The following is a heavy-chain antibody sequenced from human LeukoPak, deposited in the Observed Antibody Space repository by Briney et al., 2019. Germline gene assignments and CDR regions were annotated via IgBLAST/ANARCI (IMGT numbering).Heavy chain of an antibody. J-gene: IGHJ4*02. CDR1: GYSNRNGYY. CDR2: VYHGGNT. CDR3: ANSYSSSSFDY. V-gene: IGHV4-38-2*02. D-gene: IGHD6-6*01. Sequence: PSDTVSLIRTVSGYSNRNGYYWGWIRQPPGKGVEFIGGVYHGGNTYYNPSLKSRVTISVDTSKNQFSLKLSSVTAADTAVYYCANSYSSSSFDYWGQGTLVTVSS.